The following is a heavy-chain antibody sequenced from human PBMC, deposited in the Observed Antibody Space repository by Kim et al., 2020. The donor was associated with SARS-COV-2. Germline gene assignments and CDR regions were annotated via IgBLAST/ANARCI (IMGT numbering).Heavy chain of an antibody. CDR2: INHSGST. CDR3: AGGHLGPCGSTNRPPHY. D-gene: IGHD2-2*01. V-gene: IGHV4-34*01. CDR1: GGSFNNSY. Sequence: SETLSLTCAVDGGSFNNSYWTWIRQSPGKGLEWIGEINHSGSTIYNPSLRSRATISIDTSRMQFSLKLTSMAATDSSIFYCAGGHLGPCGSTNRPPHYWGQGSLVTVS. J-gene: IGHJ4*02.